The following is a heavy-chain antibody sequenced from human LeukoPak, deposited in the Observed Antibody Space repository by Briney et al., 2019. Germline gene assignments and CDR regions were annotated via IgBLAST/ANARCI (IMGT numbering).Heavy chain of an antibody. J-gene: IGHJ6*02. CDR1: GFTLSNYG. CDR2: ISYDGSKK. Sequence: PGGSLRLSCAASGFTLSNYGIHWVRQAPGKGLEWAAFISYDGSKKYYADSVKGRFTISRDNAKNSLYLQMNSLRAEDTAVYYCARARWGGKYQPEGGYYYYGMDVWGQGTTVTVSS. D-gene: IGHD2-2*01. CDR3: ARARWGGKYQPEGGYYYYGMDV. V-gene: IGHV3-30-3*01.